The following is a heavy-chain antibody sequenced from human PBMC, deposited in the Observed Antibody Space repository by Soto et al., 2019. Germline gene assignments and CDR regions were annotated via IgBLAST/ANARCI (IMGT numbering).Heavy chain of an antibody. J-gene: IGHJ4*02. CDR1: GYTFTSYG. D-gene: IGHD1-1*01. CDR3: ARGRYGDY. V-gene: IGHV1-18*01. Sequence: QVHLVQSGAEVKKPGASVKVSCKASGYTFTSYGITWVRQAPGQGLEWMGWISAHNGNTDYAQKLQGRVIVTRGTSTSTAYMELRSLISDDTAVYYCARGRYGDYWGPGDLVTVSS. CDR2: ISAHNGNT.